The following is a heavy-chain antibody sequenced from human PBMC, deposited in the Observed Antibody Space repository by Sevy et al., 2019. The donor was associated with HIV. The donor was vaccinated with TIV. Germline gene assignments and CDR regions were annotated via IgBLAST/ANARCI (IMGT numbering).Heavy chain of an antibody. CDR2: ISWNSGSI. J-gene: IGHJ4*02. D-gene: IGHD3-22*01. CDR1: GFSFDDYA. Sequence: GGSLRLSCAASGFSFDDYAMHWVPQAPGKGLEWVSGISWNSGSIGYADSVKGRFTISRDNAKNSLYLQMNSLRPEDTALYYCAKDVGSSGYYYVVSWGQGTLVTVSS. CDR3: AKDVGSSGYYYVVS. V-gene: IGHV3-9*01.